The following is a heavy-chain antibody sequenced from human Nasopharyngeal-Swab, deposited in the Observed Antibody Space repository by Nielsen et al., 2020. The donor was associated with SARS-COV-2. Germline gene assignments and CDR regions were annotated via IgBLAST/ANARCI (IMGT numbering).Heavy chain of an antibody. CDR2: IYYSGST. J-gene: IGHJ4*02. V-gene: IGHV4-39*01. D-gene: IGHD4-17*01. Sequence: VRQMPGKGLEWIGSIYYSGSTYYNPSLKSRVTISVDTSKNQFSLKLSSVTAADTAVYYCASHDYGDYGVVDYWGQGTLVTFSS. CDR3: ASHDYGDYGVVDY.